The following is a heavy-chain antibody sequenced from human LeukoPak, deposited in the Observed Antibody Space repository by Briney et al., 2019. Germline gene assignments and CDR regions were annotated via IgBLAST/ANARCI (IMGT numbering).Heavy chain of an antibody. D-gene: IGHD2-15*01. CDR3: GGDYGRRGPPYY. J-gene: IGHJ4*02. CDR2: IYSGGST. CDR1: GFTVSSNY. V-gene: IGHV3-66*01. Sequence: SGGSLRLSCAASGFTVSSNYMSWVRQAPGKGLEWVSVIYSGGSTYYADSVKGRFTISRDNSKNTLYLQLNSLRAEDTPVYYCGGDYGRRGPPYYWGQGTLVTVSS.